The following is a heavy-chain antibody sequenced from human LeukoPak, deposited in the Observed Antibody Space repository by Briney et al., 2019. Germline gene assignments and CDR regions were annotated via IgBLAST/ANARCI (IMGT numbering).Heavy chain of an antibody. CDR2: IIPIFGTA. CDR1: GGSFSNHT. J-gene: IGHJ3*02. V-gene: IGHV1-69*06. Sequence: SVKVSCKASGGSFSNHTISWLRQTPGQGLEWMGGIIPIFGTANYAQKFQGRVTITADKSTSTAYMELSSLRSEDTAVYYCARDLGDSSGYSYDAFDIWGQGTMVTVSS. D-gene: IGHD3-22*01. CDR3: ARDLGDSSGYSYDAFDI.